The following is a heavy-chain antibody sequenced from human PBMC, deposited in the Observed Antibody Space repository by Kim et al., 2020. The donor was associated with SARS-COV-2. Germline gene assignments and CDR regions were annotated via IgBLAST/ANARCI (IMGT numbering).Heavy chain of an antibody. V-gene: IGHV3-48*02. J-gene: IGHJ4*02. D-gene: IGHD4-17*01. Sequence: YADSVKGRFTISRDNAKNALYLQMNSLKDEDTAVYYCARDVGTTVAPFDYGGQGPLVTVSS. CDR3: ARDVGTTVAPFDY.